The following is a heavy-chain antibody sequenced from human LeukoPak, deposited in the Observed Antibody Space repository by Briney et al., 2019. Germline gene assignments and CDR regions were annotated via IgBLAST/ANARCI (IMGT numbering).Heavy chain of an antibody. CDR3: ARSMATFGWFDP. CDR1: GGSFSTSY. Sequence: SETLSLTCTVSGGSFSTSYWSWIRQFPGKGLEWIGYIYYSGSTNYNPSLQSRVTISVDTSKNQFSLKLSSVTAADTAVYYCARSMATFGWFDPWGQGTLVTVSS. CDR2: IYYSGST. V-gene: IGHV4-59*08. D-gene: IGHD2/OR15-2a*01. J-gene: IGHJ5*02.